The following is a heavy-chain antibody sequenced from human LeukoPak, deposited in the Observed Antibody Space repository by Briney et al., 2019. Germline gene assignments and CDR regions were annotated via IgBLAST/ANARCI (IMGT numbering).Heavy chain of an antibody. CDR1: GFTFSTYS. V-gene: IGHV3-21*01. CDR3: ATDGRSSGWYGFDY. Sequence: NPGGSLRLSCAASGFTFSTYSMNWVRQAPGKGLEWVSSITSPVGRIYYADSLKGRITISRDNARSTLYLQMNSLRAEDTAVYYCATDGRSSGWYGFDYWGQGIPVTVSS. J-gene: IGHJ4*02. D-gene: IGHD6-19*01. CDR2: ITSPVGRI.